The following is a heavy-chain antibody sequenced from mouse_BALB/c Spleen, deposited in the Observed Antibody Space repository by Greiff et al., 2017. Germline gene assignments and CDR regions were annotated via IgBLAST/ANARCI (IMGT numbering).Heavy chain of an antibody. Sequence: QVQLQQSGAELMKPGASVKISCKATGYTFSSYWIEWVKQRPGHGLEWIGEILPGSGSTNYNEKFKGKATFTADTSSNTAYMQLSSLTSEDSAVYYCARSYRYDGEGRGYWGQGTTLTVSS. D-gene: IGHD2-14*01. CDR2: ILPGSGST. J-gene: IGHJ2*01. CDR1: GYTFSSYW. V-gene: IGHV1-9*01. CDR3: ARSYRYDGEGRGY.